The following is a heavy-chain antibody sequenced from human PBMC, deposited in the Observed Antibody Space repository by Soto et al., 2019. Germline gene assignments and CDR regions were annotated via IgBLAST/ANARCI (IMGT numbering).Heavy chain of an antibody. D-gene: IGHD5-18*01. J-gene: IGHJ4*02. Sequence: QVQLVQSGAEGKKPESSVKVSCKAPGGTFSTYAISWVRQAPGQGLEWMGGIIPMFGTANYAQRFQDRVTITAYESTNTVHIELSILRSEDTAVYFCASGIQLWLRRINNGYSGWGQGTLVTVSS. V-gene: IGHV1-69*12. CDR1: GGTFSTYA. CDR2: IIPMFGTA. CDR3: ASGIQLWLRRINNGYSG.